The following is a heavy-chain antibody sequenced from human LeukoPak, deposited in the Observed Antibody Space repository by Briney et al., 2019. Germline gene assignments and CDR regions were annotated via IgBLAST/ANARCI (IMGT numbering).Heavy chain of an antibody. CDR3: ARESITIFGVADFDY. CDR2: IYTSGST. D-gene: IGHD3-3*01. Sequence: SQTLSLTCTVSGGSISSGSYYWSWIRQPAGKGLEWIGRIYTSGSTNYNPSLKSRVTISVDTSKNQFSLKLSSVTAADTAVYYCARESITIFGVADFDYWGQGTLVTVSS. J-gene: IGHJ4*02. V-gene: IGHV4-61*02. CDR1: GGSISSGSYY.